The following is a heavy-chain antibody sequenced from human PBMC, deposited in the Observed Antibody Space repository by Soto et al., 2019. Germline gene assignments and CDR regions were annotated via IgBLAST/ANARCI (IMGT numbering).Heavy chain of an antibody. J-gene: IGHJ4*02. CDR1: GFTFSTSA. D-gene: IGHD3-22*01. Sequence: PGGSLRLSCAASGFTFSTSAMNWVRQAPEKGLEWVSGISGGGGGTYYADSVKGRFTISRDNSKNTVYLQMSSLRVEDTAVYYCVKGEYYYDSSGYYPFDYWGQGTLVTVSS. CDR3: VKGEYYYDSSGYYPFDY. V-gene: IGHV3-23*01. CDR2: ISGGGGGT.